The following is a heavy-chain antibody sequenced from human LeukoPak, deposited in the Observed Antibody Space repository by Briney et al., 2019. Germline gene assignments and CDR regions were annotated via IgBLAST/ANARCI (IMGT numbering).Heavy chain of an antibody. CDR3: ARGDFGETNTAFDI. CDR1: GYTFTDYD. D-gene: IGHD4-17*01. CDR2: INPNSANT. Sequence: GASVKVSCKTSGYTFTDYDIHWVRQAPGQGLEWMGWINPNSANTNYAQKLQGRVTLTRDTSLSIAYMELSSLTSEDAAVYFCARGDFGETNTAFDIWGQGILVAVSS. J-gene: IGHJ3*02. V-gene: IGHV1-8*03.